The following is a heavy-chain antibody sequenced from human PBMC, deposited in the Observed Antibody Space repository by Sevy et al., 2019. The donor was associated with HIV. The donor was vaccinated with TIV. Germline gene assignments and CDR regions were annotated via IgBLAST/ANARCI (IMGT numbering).Heavy chain of an antibody. J-gene: IGHJ3*02. CDR3: ARRNDFDI. CDR2: VYYTGGT. Sequence: SETLSLTCTVSGGSINSDHWNWIRQPPGKGLEWIGYVYYTGGTNYNPSLMNRVTISVDRTKNQFSLNLTSVTAADTAVYYCARRNDFDIWGQGTMVTVSS. CDR1: GGSINSDH. V-gene: IGHV4-59*08.